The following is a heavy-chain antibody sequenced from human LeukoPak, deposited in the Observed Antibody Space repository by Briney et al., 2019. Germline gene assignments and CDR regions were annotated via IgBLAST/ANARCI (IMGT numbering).Heavy chain of an antibody. CDR2: ISSSGSTK. J-gene: IGHJ3*01. CDR1: GISFSDYY. Sequence: GSLRLSCAASGISFSDYYMSWIRQAPGKGLEWVSYISSSGSTKYYADSVKGRFTISRNNAKNSLYLQMKSLRAEDTAVYYCASPARANAFDLWGRGAMVTVSS. V-gene: IGHV3-11*01. CDR3: ASPARANAFDL.